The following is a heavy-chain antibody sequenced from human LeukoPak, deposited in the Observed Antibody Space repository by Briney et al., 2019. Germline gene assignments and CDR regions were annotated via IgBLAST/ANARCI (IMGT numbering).Heavy chain of an antibody. CDR3: AATVAGTSY. CDR2: IRATVGNT. V-gene: IGHV3-23*01. D-gene: IGHD6-19*01. Sequence: GGSLRLSCAASGFTLSSNTMNWVRQAPGKGLEWVSDIRATVGNTNYADSVKGRFTISRDSSKNTLYLQMNRRRAEDTAVYYCAATVAGTSYWGQGTQVTVSS. CDR1: GFTLSSNT. J-gene: IGHJ4*02.